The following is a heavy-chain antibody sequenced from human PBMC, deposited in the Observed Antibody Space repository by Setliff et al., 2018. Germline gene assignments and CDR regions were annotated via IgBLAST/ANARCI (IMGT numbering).Heavy chain of an antibody. CDR1: GYTFTNYG. CDR2: INNYNFNT. CDR3: ARVPVQMYVWGSYRYLDY. D-gene: IGHD3-16*02. V-gene: IGHV1-18*01. J-gene: IGHJ4*02. Sequence: GASVKVSCKASGYTFTNYGITWVRQAPGQGLEWMGWINNYNFNTNYAQKLQGRVTMTTDTSTSTAYMELRSLRSDDTAMYYCARVPVQMYVWGSYRYLDYWGQGTLVTVSS.